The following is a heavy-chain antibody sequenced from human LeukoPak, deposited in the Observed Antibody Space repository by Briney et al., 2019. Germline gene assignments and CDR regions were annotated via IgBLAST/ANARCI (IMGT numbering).Heavy chain of an antibody. Sequence: GGSLRLSCAASGFTFSSYAMGWVRQAPGKGLEWVANIKQDGSLQYYGDSVKGRFTISRDNAKNSLYLQMNSLRAEDTALYYCATSYDSSGCDWGQGTLATVSS. CDR1: GFTFSSYA. CDR2: IKQDGSLQ. D-gene: IGHD3-22*01. CDR3: ATSYDSSGCD. J-gene: IGHJ4*02. V-gene: IGHV3-7*01.